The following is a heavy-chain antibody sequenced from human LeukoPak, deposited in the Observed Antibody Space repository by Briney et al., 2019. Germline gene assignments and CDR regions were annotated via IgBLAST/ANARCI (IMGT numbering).Heavy chain of an antibody. V-gene: IGHV4-59*01. CDR2: IYYSGST. CDR1: GGSISSYY. CDR3: ASNYDSSGYYFDY. Sequence: KPSETLSLTCTVSGGSISSYYWSWIRQSPGKGLEWIGYIYYSGSTNYNPSLKSRVTISGDTSKNQFSLKLRSVTTADTAVYYCASNYDSSGYYFDYWGQGTLVTVSS. J-gene: IGHJ4*02. D-gene: IGHD3-22*01.